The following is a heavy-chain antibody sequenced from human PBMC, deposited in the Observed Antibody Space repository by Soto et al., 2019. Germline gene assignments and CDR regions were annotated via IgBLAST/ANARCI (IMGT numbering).Heavy chain of an antibody. J-gene: IGHJ5*02. CDR3: ARDKGIAVAGTGFDP. Sequence: SGPTLVNPTQTLTLTCTFSGFSLNTTGMCVSWIRQPPGKALEWLARIDWDDDKYYNTSLKTRLTISKDTSKNQVFLTISNTDTVDTAVYYCARDKGIAVAGTGFDPWGQGTLVTVSS. V-gene: IGHV2-70*02. D-gene: IGHD6-19*01. CDR1: GFSLNTTGMC. CDR2: IDWDDDK.